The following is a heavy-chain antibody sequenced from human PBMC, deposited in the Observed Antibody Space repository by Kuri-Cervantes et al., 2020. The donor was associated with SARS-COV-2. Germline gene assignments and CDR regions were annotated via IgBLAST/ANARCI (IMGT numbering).Heavy chain of an antibody. J-gene: IGHJ6*02. D-gene: IGHD2-2*01. CDR2: IKSDGSST. V-gene: IGHV3-74*01. Sequence: GESLKISCVASGFTFSGHWMHWVRQAPGKGLMWVARIKSDGSSTSYADSFKGRFIISRDNAKNTLYLQMNSLRAEDTAAYYCAKTGYCSSTSCSQFDPWGQGTTVTVSS. CDR3: AKTGYCSSTSCSQFDP. CDR1: GFTFSGHW.